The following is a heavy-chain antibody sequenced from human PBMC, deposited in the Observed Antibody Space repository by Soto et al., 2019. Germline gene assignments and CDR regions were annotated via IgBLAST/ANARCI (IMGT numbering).Heavy chain of an antibody. D-gene: IGHD3-16*01. CDR1: GYTFTNFG. CDR3: ARGGTPIDY. CDR2: ISAYNGNT. Sequence: QVQLVQSGAEVKKPGASVKVSCKASGYTFTNFGISWVRQAPGQGLEWMGWISAYNGNTHYAQNFQGRVTMTTDTSTITAYMELRSLSSDDTAVYCWARGGTPIDYWGQGTLVTVSS. J-gene: IGHJ4*02. V-gene: IGHV1-18*01.